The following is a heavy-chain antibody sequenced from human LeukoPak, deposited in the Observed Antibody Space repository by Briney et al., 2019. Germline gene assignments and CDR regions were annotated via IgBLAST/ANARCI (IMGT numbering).Heavy chain of an antibody. CDR1: GFTFSTYS. J-gene: IGHJ6*02. CDR2: ISSGSSYT. CDR3: ARERLTGTTFGYGMDV. D-gene: IGHD1-20*01. V-gene: IGHV3-21*01. Sequence: GGSLRLSCAASGFTFSTYSMNWVRQAPGKGLEWVSSISSGSSYTYYADSVKGRFTVSRDNAKNSLYLQMNSLRPEDTAVYYCARERLTGTTFGYGMDVWGQGTTVTVSS.